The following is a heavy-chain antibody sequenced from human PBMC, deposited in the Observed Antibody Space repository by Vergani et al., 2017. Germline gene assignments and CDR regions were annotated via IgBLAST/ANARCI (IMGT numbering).Heavy chain of an antibody. D-gene: IGHD1-26*01. CDR2: ISWNSGSI. J-gene: IGHJ4*02. CDR3: AREADSGSIYYFDY. V-gene: IGHV3-9*01. Sequence: DVHLAESGGGFFQPGGSLRLSCAASGFTFDDYAMHWVRQAPGKGLEWVSGISWNSGSIGYADSVKGRFTISRDNSKNTLYLQMNSLRAEDTAVYYCAREADSGSIYYFDYWGQGTLVTVSS. CDR1: GFTFDDYA.